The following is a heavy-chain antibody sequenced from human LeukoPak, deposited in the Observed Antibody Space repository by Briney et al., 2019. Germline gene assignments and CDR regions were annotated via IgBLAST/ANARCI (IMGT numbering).Heavy chain of an antibody. CDR1: GLTFGSYG. D-gene: IGHD2-2*01. V-gene: IGHV3-30*18. CDR2: ISYDASNK. Sequence: AGRSLRLSCAASGLTFGSYGMHWVRQVPGKGLEWVAVISYDASNKHYVDSVKGRFTISRDNSKNMLYLQMNSLRAEDTAMYYCAKDEVVPSYYYMDVWGKGTTVTVSS. J-gene: IGHJ6*03. CDR3: AKDEVVPSYYYMDV.